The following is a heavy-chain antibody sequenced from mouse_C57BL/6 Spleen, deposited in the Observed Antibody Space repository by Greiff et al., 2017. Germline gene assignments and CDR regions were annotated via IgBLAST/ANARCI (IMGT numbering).Heavy chain of an antibody. V-gene: IGHV5-16*01. J-gene: IGHJ4*01. Sequence: EVHLVESEGGLVQPGSSMKLSCTASGFTFSDYYMAWVRQVPEKGLEWVANINYDGSSTYYLDSLKSRFIISRDNAKNILYLQMSSLKSEDTATYYCARGGIYYAMDYWGQGTSVTVSS. CDR1: GFTFSDYY. CDR2: INYDGSST. CDR3: ARGGIYYAMDY.